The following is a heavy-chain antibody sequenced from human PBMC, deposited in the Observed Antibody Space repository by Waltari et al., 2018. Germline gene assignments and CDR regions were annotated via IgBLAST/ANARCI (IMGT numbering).Heavy chain of an antibody. CDR1: GGSISSSSYY. V-gene: IGHV4-39*01. J-gene: IGHJ4*02. CDR3: ARHESYYDFWSSTYYFDY. CDR2: IYYSGST. D-gene: IGHD3-3*01. Sequence: QLQLQESGPGLVKPSETLSLTCTVSGGSISSSSYYLGWIRQPPGKGLAGIGSIYYSGSTYYNPSLKSRVTISVDTSKNQFSLKLSSVTAADTAVYYCARHESYYDFWSSTYYFDYWGQGTLVTVSS.